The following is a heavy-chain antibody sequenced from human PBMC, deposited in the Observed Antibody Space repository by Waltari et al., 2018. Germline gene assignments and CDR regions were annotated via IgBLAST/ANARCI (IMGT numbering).Heavy chain of an antibody. Sequence: QVQLVQSGAEVKKPGASVKVSCKASGYTFTGYYMHWVRQAPGQGLEWMGRINPNSGGTNYAQKFQGRVTMTRDTSISTAYMELSRLRSDDTAVYYCARESSKAHPHYYYGMDVWGQGTTVTVSS. J-gene: IGHJ6*02. D-gene: IGHD6-6*01. V-gene: IGHV1-2*06. CDR2: INPNSGGT. CDR1: GYTFTGYY. CDR3: ARESSKAHPHYYYGMDV.